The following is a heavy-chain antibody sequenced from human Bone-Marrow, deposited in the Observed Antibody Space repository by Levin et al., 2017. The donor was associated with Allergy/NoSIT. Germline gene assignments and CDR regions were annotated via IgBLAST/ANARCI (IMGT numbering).Heavy chain of an antibody. D-gene: IGHD4-23*01. Sequence: PGESLKISCKGSGYTFTTYWIAWVRQMPGKGLEWMGIIYPGDSDTRYSPSFQGQVTISADKSITTAYLQWSSLKASDTAIYYCASGDKWSFDLWGRGTLVTVSS. V-gene: IGHV5-51*01. CDR1: GYTFTTYW. CDR3: ASGDKWSFDL. J-gene: IGHJ2*01. CDR2: IYPGDSDT.